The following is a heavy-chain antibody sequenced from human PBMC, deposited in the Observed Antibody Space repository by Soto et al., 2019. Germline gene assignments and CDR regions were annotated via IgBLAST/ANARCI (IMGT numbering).Heavy chain of an antibody. CDR3: ARADSSGYHYFGY. D-gene: IGHD3-22*01. V-gene: IGHV3-30-3*01. J-gene: IGHJ4*02. CDR1: GFTFSSYA. CDR2: ISYDGSNK. Sequence: VGSLRLSCAASGFTFSSYAMHWVRQAPGKGLEWVAVISYDGSNKYYADSVKGRFTISRDNSKNTLYLQMNSLRAEDTAVYYCARADSSGYHYFGYWGQGTLVTVSS.